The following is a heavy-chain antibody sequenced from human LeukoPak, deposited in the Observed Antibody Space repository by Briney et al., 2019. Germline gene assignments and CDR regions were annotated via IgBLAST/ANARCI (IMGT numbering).Heavy chain of an antibody. J-gene: IGHJ4*02. CDR3: AKRGVVIRVILVGFHKEAYYFDS. D-gene: IGHD3-22*01. CDR1: GITLSNYG. V-gene: IGHV3-23*01. Sequence: GGSLRLSCAVSGITLSNYGMSWVRQAPGKGLEWVAGISGSGGGTNYADSVKGRFTISRDNYKNTLYLQMNSLGAEDTAVYFCAKRGVVIRVILVGFHKEAYYFDSWGQGALVTVSS. CDR2: ISGSGGGT.